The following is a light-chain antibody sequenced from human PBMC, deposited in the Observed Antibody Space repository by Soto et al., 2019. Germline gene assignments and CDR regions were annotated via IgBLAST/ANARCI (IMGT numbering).Light chain of an antibody. Sequence: EMGLTQSPCTLSLSPGERATLSCRASQSVSSSYLAWCQQKPVQPPRLLIYGASSRANGIPDRFSGSVSGTDFTLTISRLEPEDFAVYYCQKYGSSPLTFGGGTKVDIK. CDR1: QSVSSSY. CDR3: QKYGSSPLT. J-gene: IGKJ4*01. CDR2: GAS. V-gene: IGKV3-20*01.